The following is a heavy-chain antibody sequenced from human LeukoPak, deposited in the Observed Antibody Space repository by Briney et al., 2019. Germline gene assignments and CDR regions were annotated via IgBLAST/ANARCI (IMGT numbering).Heavy chain of an antibody. CDR1: GFTFSSYW. V-gene: IGHV3-7*05. Sequence: PGGSLRLSCAASGFTFSSYWMSWVRQAPGKGLEWVANIKQDGSEKYYVDSVNGRFTISRDNSRNTLYLQMNSLRAEDTAVYYCARLYYYDSRGLDYWGQGTLVTVSS. J-gene: IGHJ4*02. CDR2: IKQDGSEK. CDR3: ARLYYYDSRGLDY. D-gene: IGHD3-22*01.